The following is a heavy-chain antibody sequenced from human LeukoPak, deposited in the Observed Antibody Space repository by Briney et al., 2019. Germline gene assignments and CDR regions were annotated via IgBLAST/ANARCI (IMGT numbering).Heavy chain of an antibody. CDR3: ARGSIDWQAVAFDC. CDR2: IWYEANNN. Sequence: GGSLRLSCATSGFSFSSYSMHWVRQAPGKGLEWVAVIWYEANNNYYADSVKGRFTISRDNSKNTLYLQTNSLRTEDTAVYYCARGSIDWQAVAFDCWGQGTLVTVSS. J-gene: IGHJ4*02. CDR1: GFSFSSYS. D-gene: IGHD2-21*01. V-gene: IGHV3-33*01.